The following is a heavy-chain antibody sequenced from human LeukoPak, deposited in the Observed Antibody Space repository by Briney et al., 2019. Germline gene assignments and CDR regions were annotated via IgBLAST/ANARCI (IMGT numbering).Heavy chain of an antibody. CDR3: ARDWVAGVPFDAFDI. J-gene: IGHJ3*02. D-gene: IGHD3-10*01. CDR2: MKEDGSEK. Sequence: GGSLRLSCAASGFTLSSYWMSWVRQAPGKGLEWVANMKEDGSEKYYVDSVKGRFTISRDNAKNSLYLHMNSLTAEDTAMYYCARDWVAGVPFDAFDIWGQGTMVSVSS. V-gene: IGHV3-7*03. CDR1: GFTLSSYW.